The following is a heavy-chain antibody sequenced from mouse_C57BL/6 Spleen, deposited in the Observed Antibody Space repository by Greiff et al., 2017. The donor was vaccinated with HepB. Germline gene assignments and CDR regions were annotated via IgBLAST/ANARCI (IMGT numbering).Heavy chain of an antibody. Sequence: QVQLQQSGAELVRPGPSVKMSCKASGYTFTNYWIGWVKQRPGHGLEWIGDIYPGGGYTNYNEKFKGKATLTADKSSSTAYMQFSSLTSEDSAIYYCARGDYDDYAMDYWGQGTSVTVSS. V-gene: IGHV1-63*01. D-gene: IGHD2-4*01. CDR1: GYTFTNYW. CDR3: ARGDYDDYAMDY. J-gene: IGHJ4*01. CDR2: IYPGGGYT.